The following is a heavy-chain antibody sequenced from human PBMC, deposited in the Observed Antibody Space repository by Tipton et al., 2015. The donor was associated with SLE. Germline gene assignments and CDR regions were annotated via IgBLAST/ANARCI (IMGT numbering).Heavy chain of an antibody. D-gene: IGHD3-10*01. V-gene: IGHV4-61*09. J-gene: IGHJ4*02. CDR3: ARVGSGSSLPFDY. CDR1: GDSISSGTYY. CDR2: IYTSGST. Sequence: TLSLTCTVSGDSISSGTYYWSWIRQPAGKGLEWIGYIYTSGSTNYNPSLKSRVTMSVDTSKNQFSLKLSSVTAADTAVYYCARVGSGSSLPFDYWCQGTLVTVSS.